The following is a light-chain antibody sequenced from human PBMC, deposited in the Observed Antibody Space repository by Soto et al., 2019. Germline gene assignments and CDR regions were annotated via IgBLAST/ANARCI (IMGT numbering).Light chain of an antibody. CDR3: CSYAGRYTYV. CDR2: EVS. J-gene: IGLJ1*01. V-gene: IGLV2-14*01. Sequence: QSALTQPASVSGSPGQSITISCTGTSSDVGGYNYVSWYQHHPGKAPKLMIYEVSNRPSGVSNRFSGSKSGNTASLTISGLQADDEADYYCCSYAGRYTYVFGTGTKLTVL. CDR1: SSDVGGYNY.